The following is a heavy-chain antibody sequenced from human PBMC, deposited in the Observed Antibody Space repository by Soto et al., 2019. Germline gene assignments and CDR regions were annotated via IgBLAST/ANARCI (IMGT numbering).Heavy chain of an antibody. D-gene: IGHD2-2*01. V-gene: IGHV1-69*08. J-gene: IGHJ4*02. Sequence: QVQLVQSGAEVKKPGSSVRVSCKASGGTFSTYPISWVRQAPGQGLEWMGRIIPIVDRANYAQKFQGRVTITADNSTSTAYMELSSLRSDDTAVYYCARDLAITVPAPMGYWGQGTLVTVSS. CDR2: IIPIVDRA. CDR3: ARDLAITVPAPMGY. CDR1: GGTFSTYP.